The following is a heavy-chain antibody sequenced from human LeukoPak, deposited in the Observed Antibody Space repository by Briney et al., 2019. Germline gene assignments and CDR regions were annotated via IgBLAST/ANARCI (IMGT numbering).Heavy chain of an antibody. CDR2: INVGNGDT. Sequence: ASVKVSCKASGYTFTSYAMHWVRQAPGQRLEWMGWINVGNGDTKYSQKFQGRVTIISDTSATTAHMELSSLRSEDTAVYYCARDGATEGYYYFDYWGQGTLVTVSS. V-gene: IGHV1-3*01. J-gene: IGHJ4*02. CDR1: GYTFTSYA. D-gene: IGHD3-16*01. CDR3: ARDGATEGYYYFDY.